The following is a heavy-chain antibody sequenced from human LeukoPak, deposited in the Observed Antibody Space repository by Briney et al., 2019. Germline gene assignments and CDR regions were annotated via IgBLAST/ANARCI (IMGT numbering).Heavy chain of an antibody. CDR3: PRGGLHEFEY. V-gene: IGHV3-23*01. CDR1: GFTFSSYA. Sequence: GGSLRLSCAASGFTFSSYAMSWVHQAPGKGLEWVSAISGSGGSTYYADSVKGRFTISRDDTKNLVFLQMDSLRVEDTAVYYCPRGGLHEFEYWGQGTLVTVSS. J-gene: IGHJ4*02. CDR2: ISGSGGST.